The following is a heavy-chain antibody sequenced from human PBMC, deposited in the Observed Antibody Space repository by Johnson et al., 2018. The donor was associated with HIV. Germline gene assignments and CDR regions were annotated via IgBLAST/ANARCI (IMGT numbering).Heavy chain of an antibody. CDR1: GFTFDDCG. V-gene: IGHV3-20*04. Sequence: MLLVESGGGVVRPGGSLRLSCAASGFTFDDCGMNWVRQAPGKGLEWVSGINWNGGRTGYADSVKGRFTISRDNAKNSLYLQMNSLRAEDTAVYYCAREQFLESDAFDIWGQGTMVTVSS. CDR3: AREQFLESDAFDI. D-gene: IGHD3-3*01. J-gene: IGHJ3*02. CDR2: INWNGGRT.